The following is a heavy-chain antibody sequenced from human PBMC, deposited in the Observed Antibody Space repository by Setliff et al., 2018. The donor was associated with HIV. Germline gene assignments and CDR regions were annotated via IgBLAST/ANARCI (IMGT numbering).Heavy chain of an antibody. J-gene: IGHJ5*02. CDR2: IYYSGKT. D-gene: IGHD3-3*01. CDR3: SRSDFWVGYTALYNWFDP. V-gene: IGHV4-39*01. CDR1: GGSISSSSYY. Sequence: PSETLSLTCTVSGGSISSSSYYWGWIRQPPGKGLEWLGSIYYSGKTYDNPSLKSRVTLSVDTSKNQFFLKLNSVTAADTAVYYCSRSDFWVGYTALYNWFDPWGQGTLVTVSS.